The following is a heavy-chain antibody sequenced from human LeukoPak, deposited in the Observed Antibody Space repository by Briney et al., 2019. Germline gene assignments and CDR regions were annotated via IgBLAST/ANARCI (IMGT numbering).Heavy chain of an antibody. D-gene: IGHD6-19*01. V-gene: IGHV3-23*01. J-gene: IGHJ3*02. Sequence: PGGSLRLSCAASGFTFSNYAMNWIRQAPGKGLEWVSHITGSGDNSYYTDSVKGRFTLARDNSKNTLFLPMNSLRAEDTAVYYCTRDEGLVAGIWRALDIWGQGTMVTVSS. CDR1: GFTFSNYA. CDR2: ITGSGDNS. CDR3: TRDEGLVAGIWRALDI.